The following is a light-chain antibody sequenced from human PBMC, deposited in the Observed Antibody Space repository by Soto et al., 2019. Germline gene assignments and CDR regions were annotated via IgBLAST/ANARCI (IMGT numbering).Light chain of an antibody. Sequence: EIVLTHSPGTLSLSPGERATLSFSSSQSVSSSYLAWYQQKPGQAPRLLIYNAFNRATGIPDRFSGSGSGTDFTLTISRLEPEDFAVYYCQQYGSSPGTFGGGTKV. J-gene: IGKJ4*01. CDR1: QSVSSSY. CDR3: QQYGSSPGT. V-gene: IGKV3-20*01. CDR2: NAF.